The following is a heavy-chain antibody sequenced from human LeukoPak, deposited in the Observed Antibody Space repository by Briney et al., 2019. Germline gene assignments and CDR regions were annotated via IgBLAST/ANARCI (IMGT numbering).Heavy chain of an antibody. V-gene: IGHV4-34*01. CDR2: INHSGST. D-gene: IGHD2-2*01. J-gene: IGHJ4*02. CDR3: ARGVHIVVVPAASMQPTDYYFDY. CDR1: GWSFSGYY. Sequence: PSETLSLTCAVYGWSFSGYYWSWIRQPPGKGLEWIGEINHSGSTNYNPSLKSRVTISVDTSKNQFSLKLSSVTAADTAVYYCARGVHIVVVPAASMQPTDYYFDYWGQGTLVTVSS.